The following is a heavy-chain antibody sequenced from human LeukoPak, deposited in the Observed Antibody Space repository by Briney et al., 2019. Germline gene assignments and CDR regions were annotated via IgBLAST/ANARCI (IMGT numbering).Heavy chain of an antibody. V-gene: IGHV1-69*13. CDR1: GGTFSSYA. Sequence: GASVKVSCKASGGTFSSYAISWVRQAPGQGLEWMGGIIPTFGTANYAQKFQGRVTIIADESTSTAYMELSSLRSEDTAVYYCARLDEYRSSSRYYGMDVWGQGTTVTVSS. CDR2: IIPTFGTA. CDR3: ARLDEYRSSSRYYGMDV. D-gene: IGHD6-6*01. J-gene: IGHJ6*02.